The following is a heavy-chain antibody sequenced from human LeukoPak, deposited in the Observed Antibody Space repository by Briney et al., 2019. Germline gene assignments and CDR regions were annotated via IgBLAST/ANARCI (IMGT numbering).Heavy chain of an antibody. CDR2: VKEDGGEK. V-gene: IGHV3-7*01. CDR1: GFTFSSHS. Sequence: GGSLRLSCAASGFTFSSHSMSWVRQAPGKGLEWVANVKEDGGEKNYVDSVKGRFTISRDNAISSLYLQMNSLRAEDTAVYFCARLLHYESSGYRPVDCWGQGTLVTVSS. J-gene: IGHJ4*02. CDR3: ARLLHYESSGYRPVDC. D-gene: IGHD3-22*01.